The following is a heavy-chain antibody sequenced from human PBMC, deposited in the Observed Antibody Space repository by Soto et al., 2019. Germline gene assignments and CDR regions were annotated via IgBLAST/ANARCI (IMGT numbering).Heavy chain of an antibody. CDR3: ARGNDDFWSGAHNWFDP. V-gene: IGHV4-59*01. J-gene: IGHJ5*02. CDR2: IYYSGST. Sequence: SETLSLTCTASGGSISSYYWSWIRQPPGKGLEWIEYIYYSGSTNYNPSLKSRVTISVDTSKNQFSLKLSSVTAADTAVYYCARGNDDFWSGAHNWFDPWGQGTLVTVSS. CDR1: GGSISSYY. D-gene: IGHD3-3*01.